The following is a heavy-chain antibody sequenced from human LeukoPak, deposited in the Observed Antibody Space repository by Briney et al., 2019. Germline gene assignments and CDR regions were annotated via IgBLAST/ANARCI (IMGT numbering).Heavy chain of an antibody. CDR3: AHGAMYQLDY. D-gene: IGHD2-2*01. V-gene: IGHV3-23*01. CDR1: GFSLSSHG. CDR2: IIGGAGST. J-gene: IGHJ4*02. Sequence: GGSLRLSCAASGFSLSSHGMSWVRQAPEKGLEWVSGIIGGAGSTYYADSVKGRFTSSGDNSKNTLFLQMNSLRAEDTAVYYCAHGAMYQLDYWGQGTLVTVSS.